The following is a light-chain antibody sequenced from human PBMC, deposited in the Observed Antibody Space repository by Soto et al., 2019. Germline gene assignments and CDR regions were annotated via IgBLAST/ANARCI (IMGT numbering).Light chain of an antibody. CDR3: QQYGNSPPFT. CDR2: DAS. Sequence: EIVLTQSPGTLSLSPGERATLSCRASQSVSSSYLAWYQQKPGQAPRLLIYDASSRATGIPDRFSGSGSGTDFTLTINRLEPEDFAVYFCQQYGNSPPFTFGQGTKVEIK. CDR1: QSVSSSY. J-gene: IGKJ2*01. V-gene: IGKV3-20*01.